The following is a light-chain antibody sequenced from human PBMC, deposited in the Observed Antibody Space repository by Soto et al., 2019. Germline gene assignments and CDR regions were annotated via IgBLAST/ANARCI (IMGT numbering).Light chain of an antibody. CDR2: DSS. CDR1: HSVDIY. Sequence: EVVLTQSPGTLALSPGEGATLSCSTSHSVDIYFAWYQQKPGQAPTLLIFDSSNRATGIPARVSGSGSGTDSTLTISSRGLEDVEVYDCQQRKYWPPLTFGGGTKVELK. V-gene: IGKV3-11*01. CDR3: QQRKYWPPLT. J-gene: IGKJ4*01.